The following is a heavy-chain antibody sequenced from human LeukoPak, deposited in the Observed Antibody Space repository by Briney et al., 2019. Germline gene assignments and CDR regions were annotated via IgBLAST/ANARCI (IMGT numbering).Heavy chain of an antibody. Sequence: PGGSLRLSCAASGFTFSSYSMNWVRQAPGKGLGWVSSISSSSSYIYYADSVKGRFTISRDNAKNSLYLQMNSLRAEDTAVYYCARDREKSSGWYEIDYWGQGTLVTVSS. CDR3: ARDREKSSGWYEIDY. CDR2: ISSSSSYI. D-gene: IGHD6-19*01. CDR1: GFTFSSYS. V-gene: IGHV3-21*01. J-gene: IGHJ4*02.